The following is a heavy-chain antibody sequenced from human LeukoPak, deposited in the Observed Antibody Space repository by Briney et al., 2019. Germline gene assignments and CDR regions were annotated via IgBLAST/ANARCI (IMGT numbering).Heavy chain of an antibody. Sequence: GGSLRLSCAASGFTFSSYAMHWVRQAPGKGLEWVAVISYDGSNKYYADSVKGRVTISRDNSKNTLYLQMNSLRAEDTAVYYCARVAEMATILSNDAFDIWGQGTMVTISS. CDR3: ARVAEMATILSNDAFDI. V-gene: IGHV3-30-3*01. CDR1: GFTFSSYA. J-gene: IGHJ3*02. CDR2: ISYDGSNK. D-gene: IGHD5-24*01.